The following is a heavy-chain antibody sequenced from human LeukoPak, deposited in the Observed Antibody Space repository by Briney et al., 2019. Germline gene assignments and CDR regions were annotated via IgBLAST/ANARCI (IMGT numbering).Heavy chain of an antibody. CDR3: SYGSGSYSSFDI. Sequence: ASVKVSCKASGYTFTSYYMHWVRQAPGQGLEWMGGIIPIFGTANYAQKFQGRVTITADKSTSTAYMELSSLRSEDTAVYYCSYGSGSYSSFDIWGQGTMVTVSS. CDR2: IIPIFGTA. J-gene: IGHJ3*02. CDR1: GYTFTSYY. V-gene: IGHV1-69*06. D-gene: IGHD3-10*01.